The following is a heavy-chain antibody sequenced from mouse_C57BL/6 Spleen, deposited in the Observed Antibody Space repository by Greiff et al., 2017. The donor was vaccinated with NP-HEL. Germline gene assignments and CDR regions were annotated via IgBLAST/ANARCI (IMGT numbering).Heavy chain of an antibody. CDR1: GYAFSSSW. D-gene: IGHD4-1*02. J-gene: IGHJ2*01. CDR3: TSSANWYYFDD. V-gene: IGHV1-82*01. CDR2: IYPGDGDT. Sequence: VQLQQSGPELVKPGASVKISCKASGYAFSSSWMNWVKQRPGKGLEWIGRIYPGDGDTNYNGKFKGKATLTADKSSSTAYMQLSSLSSEESAVYFCTSSANWYYFDDWGQGTTLTVAS.